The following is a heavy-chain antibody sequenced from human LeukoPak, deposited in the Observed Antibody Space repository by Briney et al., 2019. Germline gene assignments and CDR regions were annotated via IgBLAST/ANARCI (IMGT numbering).Heavy chain of an antibody. CDR3: ARVPYSSGWSPFDY. CDR2: IYYSGST. Sequence: SETLSLTCTDSGGSINNYYWIWIRQPPGKGLEWIGYIYYSGSTNYNPSLKSRVTISVDTAKNQFSLKLSSVTAADTAVYYCARVPYSSGWSPFDYWGQGTLVTVSS. CDR1: GGSINNYY. V-gene: IGHV4-59*13. J-gene: IGHJ4*02. D-gene: IGHD6-19*01.